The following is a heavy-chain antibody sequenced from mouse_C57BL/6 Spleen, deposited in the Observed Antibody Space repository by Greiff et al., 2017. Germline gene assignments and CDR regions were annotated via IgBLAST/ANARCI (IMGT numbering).Heavy chain of an antibody. V-gene: IGHV1-26*01. CDR3: RKLDYAMDY. Sequence: EVQLQQSGAELVKPGASVKISCKASGYTFTDYYMNWVKQSHGKSLEWIGDFHPYNGGTSYNQKFKGKATLTVDKSSSTAYMELRSLTSDDSAVYYSRKLDYAMDYWGQGTSVTVSS. CDR1: GYTFTDYY. J-gene: IGHJ4*01. CDR2: FHPYNGGT.